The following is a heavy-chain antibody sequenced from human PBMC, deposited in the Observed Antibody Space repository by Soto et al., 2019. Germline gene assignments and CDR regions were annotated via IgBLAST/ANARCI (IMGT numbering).Heavy chain of an antibody. V-gene: IGHV3-74*01. CDR1: GFTFGNYW. CDR2: MDSDGSTT. J-gene: IGHJ4*02. CDR3: ATAEVDY. Sequence: GGSLRLSCAASGFTFGNYWMHWVRQAPGKGLEWVSRMDSDGSTTNYADSVKGRFTVSRDNAKNTLYLQMNSPRAEDTAVYYCATAEVDYWGPGTLVTVSS.